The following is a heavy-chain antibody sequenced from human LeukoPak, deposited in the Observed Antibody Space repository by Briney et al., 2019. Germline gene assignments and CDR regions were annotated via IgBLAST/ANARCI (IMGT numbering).Heavy chain of an antibody. CDR1: GGSISNYY. V-gene: IGHV4-4*07. CDR3: ASGPEGVVISPPDDAFDI. D-gene: IGHD3-3*01. J-gene: IGHJ3*02. Sequence: SETLSLTCTVSGGSISNYYWSWIRQPAGKGLEWIGRIYISGSTSGSTNYNPSLKSRLTISVDTSKNQFSLKLSSVTAADTAVYYCASGPEGVVISPPDDAFDIWGQGTMVTVSS. CDR2: IYISGSTSGST.